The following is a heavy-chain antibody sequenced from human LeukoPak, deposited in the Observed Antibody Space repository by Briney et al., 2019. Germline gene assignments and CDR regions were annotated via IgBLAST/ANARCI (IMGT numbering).Heavy chain of an antibody. D-gene: IGHD3-22*01. J-gene: IGHJ3*02. CDR3: AKGGGDDSSGYDAFDI. Sequence: GGSLRLSCAASGFTFSSYAMSWVRQAPGKGLEWVSAISGSGGSTYYADSVKGRFTISRDNSKNTLYLQMNSLRAEDTAVYYCAKGGGDDSSGYDAFDIWGQGTMVTVSS. V-gene: IGHV3-23*01. CDR2: ISGSGGST. CDR1: GFTFSSYA.